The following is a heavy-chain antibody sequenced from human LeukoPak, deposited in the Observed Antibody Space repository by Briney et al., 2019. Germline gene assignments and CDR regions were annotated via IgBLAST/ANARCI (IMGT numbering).Heavy chain of an antibody. V-gene: IGHV4-39*01. D-gene: IGHD2-21*01. CDR2: IYYSGST. CDR3: ARCVVATGGIDY. Sequence: PSETLSLTCTVSGGSISSSSYYWGWIRQPPGKGLEWIGSIYYSGSTYYNPSLKSRVTISVDTSKNQFSLELSSVTAADTAVYYCARCVVATGGIDYWGQGTLATVSS. CDR1: GGSISSSSYY. J-gene: IGHJ4*02.